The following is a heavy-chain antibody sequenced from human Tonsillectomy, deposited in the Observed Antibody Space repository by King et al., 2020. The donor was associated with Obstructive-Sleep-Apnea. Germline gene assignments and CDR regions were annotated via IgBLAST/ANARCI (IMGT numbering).Heavy chain of an antibody. V-gene: IGHV3-23*04. J-gene: IGHJ4*02. D-gene: IGHD2-2*01. CDR1: GSHFYNYA. Sequence: VQLVGAGGGLVQPGGSLRLSCAAPGSHFYNYAFTWVRPAPGKGLEWVSGITTRGRTYCADTVKGRFTISRDNSKNTLYLQMNSLRAEDTAVYYCARDCQGSSSCYTCVVRDYWGQGTLVTVSS. CDR2: ITTRGRT. CDR3: ARDCQGSSSCYTCVVRDY.